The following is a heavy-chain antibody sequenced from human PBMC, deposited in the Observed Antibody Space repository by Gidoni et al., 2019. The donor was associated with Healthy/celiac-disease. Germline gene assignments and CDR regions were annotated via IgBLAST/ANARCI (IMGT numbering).Heavy chain of an antibody. V-gene: IGHV1-46*03. CDR3: AGGGIAAAGYFDY. J-gene: IGHJ4*02. D-gene: IGHD6-13*01. CDR2: INPSGGST. Sequence: GQGLEWMGIINPSGGSTSYAQKFQGRVTMTRDTSTSTVYMELSSLRSEDTAVYYCAGGGIAAAGYFDYWGQGTLVTVSS.